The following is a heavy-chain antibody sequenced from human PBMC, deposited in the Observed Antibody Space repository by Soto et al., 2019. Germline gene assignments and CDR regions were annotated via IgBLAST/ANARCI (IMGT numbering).Heavy chain of an antibody. D-gene: IGHD1-1*01. CDR1: GFTFSSYA. Sequence: EVQLLESGGGLVQPGGSLRLSCAASGFTFSSYAMSWVRQAPGKGLGWVSGISGSGGSTYYADSVKGRFTISRDNSKNTLYLQMNSLRAEDTAVYYCATELDPYRRAHDYWGHGTLVTVS. CDR2: ISGSGGST. CDR3: ATELDPYRRAHDY. V-gene: IGHV3-23*01. J-gene: IGHJ4*01.